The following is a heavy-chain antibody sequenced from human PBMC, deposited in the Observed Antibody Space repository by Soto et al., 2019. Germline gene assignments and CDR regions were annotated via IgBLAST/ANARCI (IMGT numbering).Heavy chain of an antibody. CDR1: GGDY. D-gene: IGHD3-10*01. V-gene: IGHV4-38-2*01. J-gene: IGHJ3*02. CDR3: ARTRGSLRDAFDI. Sequence: SXTLSLTCPVTGGDYGGWIRQPPGKGLEWIGTIYHSGSTYYNPSLKSRLTISVDMSKNQLSLTLTSVTAADTAVYYCARTRGSLRDAFDIWGQGTMVTVSS. CDR2: IYHSGST.